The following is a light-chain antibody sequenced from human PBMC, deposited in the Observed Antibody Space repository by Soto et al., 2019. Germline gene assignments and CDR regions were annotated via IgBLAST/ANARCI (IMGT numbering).Light chain of an antibody. CDR3: MQRKEFPWT. J-gene: IGKJ1*01. Sequence: DIVMTQTPLSLPVTPGEPASISCRSSQTLLDSDDGNTYLDWYLQKPGQSPQLLIYGISSRASGVPDRFSGSGSGTDFTLKSSRVEAGDVGFFYCMQRKEFPWTFGQGTKVEIK. CDR1: QTLLDSDDGNTY. V-gene: IGKV2-40*01. CDR2: GIS.